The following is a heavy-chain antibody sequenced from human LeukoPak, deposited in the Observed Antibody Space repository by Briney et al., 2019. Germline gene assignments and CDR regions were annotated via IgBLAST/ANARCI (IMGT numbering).Heavy chain of an antibody. J-gene: IGHJ4*02. D-gene: IGHD6-13*01. V-gene: IGHV1-18*04. CDR3: ARDVTRAAAGNFGY. CDR1: GYTFTSYG. CDR2: ISAYNGNT. Sequence: GASVKVSCKASGYTFTSYGISWVRQAPGQGLDWMGWISAYNGNTNYAQKLQGRVTMTTDTSTSTAYMELRSLRSDDTAVYYCARDVTRAAAGNFGYWGQGTLVTVSS.